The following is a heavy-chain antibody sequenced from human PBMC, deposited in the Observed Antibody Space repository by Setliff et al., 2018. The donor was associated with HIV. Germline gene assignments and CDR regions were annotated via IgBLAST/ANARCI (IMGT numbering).Heavy chain of an antibody. CDR3: AREGRGDWSYYFDY. CDR1: GGSFSSHY. V-gene: IGHV4-59*11. J-gene: IGHJ4*02. CDR2: FYYSGST. Sequence: PSETLSLTCTVSGGSFSSHYWSWIRQPPGRGLEWIGSFYYSGSTNNNPSLKSRVTISVDTSKNQFPLKLSSVTAADPAVYYCAREGRGDWSYYFDYWGQGTLVTVSS. D-gene: IGHD2-21*02.